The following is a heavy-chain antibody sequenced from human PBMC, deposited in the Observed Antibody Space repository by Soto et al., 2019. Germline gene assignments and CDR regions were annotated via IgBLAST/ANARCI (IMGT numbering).Heavy chain of an antibody. CDR3: ARNYYDSSDRDYLDY. V-gene: IGHV1-2*02. D-gene: IGHD3-22*01. CDR2: INPISGGT. CDR1: GYTLNGYY. Sequence: QVRLVQSGAEVKKPRASVKVSCKASGYTLNGYYIHWVRQAPGQGLEWMGWINPISGGTNYAQKFQGRVTMTRDTSIATVYMNLSRLKSDDTAFYYCARNYYDSSDRDYLDYWGQGTLVTVSS. J-gene: IGHJ4*02.